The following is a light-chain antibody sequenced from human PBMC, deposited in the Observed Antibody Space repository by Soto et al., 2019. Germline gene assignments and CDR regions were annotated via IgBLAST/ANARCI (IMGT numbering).Light chain of an antibody. CDR2: DAS. Sequence: EIVLTQSPATLSLSPGERATLSCRASRDVRSNIAWYQQKPAQAPRLLIFDASNRATGIPARFSGSGSGTDFTLTISSLQREDFAVYYCQHRSDWQFTFGPGTKVDIK. J-gene: IGKJ3*01. CDR1: RDVRSN. V-gene: IGKV3-11*01. CDR3: QHRSDWQFT.